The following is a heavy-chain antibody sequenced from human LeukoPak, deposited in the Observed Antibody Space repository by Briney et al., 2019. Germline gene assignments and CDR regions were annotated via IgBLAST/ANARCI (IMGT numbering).Heavy chain of an antibody. Sequence: ASVKVSCKASGYTFIDYYMHWVRQAPGHGLEGLGWVNLNSGGTHYVQNFQGGVTMTRDTSISTAHMELDGLRYDDTAVYYCTRGGDDEGPNYFDYWGQGTLVTVSS. D-gene: IGHD3-10*01. V-gene: IGHV1-2*02. CDR2: VNLNSGGT. J-gene: IGHJ4*02. CDR3: TRGGDDEGPNYFDY. CDR1: GYTFIDYY.